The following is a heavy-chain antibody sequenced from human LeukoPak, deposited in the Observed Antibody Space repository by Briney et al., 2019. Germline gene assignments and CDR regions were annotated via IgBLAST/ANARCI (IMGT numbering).Heavy chain of an antibody. V-gene: IGHV3-74*01. CDR2: INEDGSTT. Sequence: GGSLRLSCAAAGFTFGSNWMHWVRQAPGKGLVWVSRINEDGSTTNYADSVKGRSTIFRDNAKNTLYLQMNSLRAEDTAVYYCVRDLGGRSGHWGQGTLVTVSS. CDR1: GFTFGSNW. CDR3: VRDLGGRSGH. D-gene: IGHD1-26*01. J-gene: IGHJ4*02.